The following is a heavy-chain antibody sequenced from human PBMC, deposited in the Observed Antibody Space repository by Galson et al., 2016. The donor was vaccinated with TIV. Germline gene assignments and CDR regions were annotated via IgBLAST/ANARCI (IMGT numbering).Heavy chain of an antibody. D-gene: IGHD3-22*01. CDR1: GVTFSSYA. J-gene: IGHJ4*02. CDR2: LIPMFGIT. V-gene: IGHV1-69*13. CDR3: ARDGEVGSSDYDH. Sequence: SVKVSCKASGVTFSSYAISWVRQAPGQGLEWMGGLIPMFGITNYAQRFQGRVTITADGSTSTVYMELSSLRSEDTAVYYCARDGEVGSSDYDHWGQGTLVSVSS.